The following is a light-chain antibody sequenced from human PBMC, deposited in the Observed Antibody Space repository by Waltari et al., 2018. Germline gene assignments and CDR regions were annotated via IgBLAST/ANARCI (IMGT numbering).Light chain of an antibody. CDR1: TGAVTSAYW. J-gene: IGLJ2*01. CDR3: LLFSAGAWS. Sequence: QTVVTQEPSLTVSPGGTVTLTCACNTGAVTSAYWTTWFQQRPGQAPRTLIFSTNNKYTWTPSRGSGSLLVGKAALTLSGVQPEGEADYYCLLFSAGAWSFGGGTKLTVL. V-gene: IGLV7-43*01. CDR2: STN.